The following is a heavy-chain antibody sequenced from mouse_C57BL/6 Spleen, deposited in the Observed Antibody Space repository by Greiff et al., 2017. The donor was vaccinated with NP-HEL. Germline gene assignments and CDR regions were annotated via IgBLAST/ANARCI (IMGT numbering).Heavy chain of an antibody. CDR2: IYPGSGNT. CDR1: GYTFTDYY. D-gene: IGHD1-1*01. V-gene: IGHV1-76*01. Sequence: VQLQQSGAELVRPGASVKLSCKASGYTFTDYYINWVKQRPGQGLEWIARIYPGSGNTYYNEKFKGKATLTAEKSSSTAYMQLSSLTSEDSAVYFCAREGVFITTVQFAYWGQGTLVTVSA. J-gene: IGHJ3*01. CDR3: AREGVFITTVQFAY.